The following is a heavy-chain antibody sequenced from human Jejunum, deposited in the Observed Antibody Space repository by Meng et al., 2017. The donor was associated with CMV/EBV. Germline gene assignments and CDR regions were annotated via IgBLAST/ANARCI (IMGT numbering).Heavy chain of an antibody. J-gene: IGHJ4*02. CDR2: IKSTTDGGRT. CDR1: FSNAW. Sequence: FSNAWMSWVRQAPGKGLEWVGRIKSTTDGGRTDYAAPVTGRFTISRDDSKNMLYLQMESLKTEDTAVYYCTSGYPHFDWLKSQSDYWGQGTLVTVSS. D-gene: IGHD3-9*01. V-gene: IGHV3-15*01. CDR3: TSGYPHFDWLKSQSDY.